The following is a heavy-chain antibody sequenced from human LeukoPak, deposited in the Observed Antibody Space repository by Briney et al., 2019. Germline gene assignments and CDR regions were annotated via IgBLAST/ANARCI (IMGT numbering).Heavy chain of an antibody. CDR2: IYYSGST. J-gene: IGHJ4*02. D-gene: IGHD5-12*01. V-gene: IGHV4-59*01. Sequence: SETLSLTCNVSGGSISSYYWSWIRQPPGKGLEWIGYIYYSGSTNYNPSLKSRVTISVDTSKNQFSLKLSSVTAADTAVYYCARPRGGGYDFYFDYWGQGTLVTVSS. CDR1: GGSISSYY. CDR3: ARPRGGGYDFYFDY.